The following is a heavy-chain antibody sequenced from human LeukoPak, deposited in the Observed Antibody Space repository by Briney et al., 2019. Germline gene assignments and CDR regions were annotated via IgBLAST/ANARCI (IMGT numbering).Heavy chain of an antibody. Sequence: APGELCDTPSEPTYTHSYTQRGTQSPGLQLRCRRGIRPNNGNTKYAEDFQDRVTMTRDTSISTACMELAGLTPDDTAVYYCVRSAIGASAYWGRGTLVTVSS. CDR2: IRPNNGNT. J-gene: IGHJ4*02. CDR3: VRSAIGASAY. CDR1: EPTYTHSY. D-gene: IGHD3-10*01. V-gene: IGHV1-2*02.